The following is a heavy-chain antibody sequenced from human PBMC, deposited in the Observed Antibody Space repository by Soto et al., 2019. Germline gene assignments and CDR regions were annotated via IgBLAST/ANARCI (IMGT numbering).Heavy chain of an antibody. V-gene: IGHV3-23*01. Sequence: EVQLLESGGGLVQPGGSLRLSCAASGFTFSSYAMSWVRQAPGKGLEWGSAISGSGGSTYYADSVKGRFTISRDNPNNPLYLQMNSLRAEDTAVYYCAKRRGITGTTRACFDPWGQGTLVTVSS. CDR3: AKRRGITGTTRACFDP. D-gene: IGHD1-7*01. CDR1: GFTFSSYA. CDR2: ISGSGGST. J-gene: IGHJ5*02.